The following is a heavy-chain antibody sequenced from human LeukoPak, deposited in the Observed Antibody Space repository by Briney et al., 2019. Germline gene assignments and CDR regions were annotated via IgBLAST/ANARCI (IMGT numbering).Heavy chain of an antibody. D-gene: IGHD3-22*01. J-gene: IGHJ3*02. Sequence: GGSLRLSCAASGFTFSSYSMDWVRQAPGKGLGWGSSISSSSSYIYYAGSVKGRFTISRDNAKNSLYLQMNRLRAEDTAVYYCARTGGGGYYDSSGYSDHAFDIWGQGTMVTVSS. CDR1: GFTFSSYS. CDR2: ISSSSSYI. CDR3: ARTGGGGYYDSSGYSDHAFDI. V-gene: IGHV3-21*01.